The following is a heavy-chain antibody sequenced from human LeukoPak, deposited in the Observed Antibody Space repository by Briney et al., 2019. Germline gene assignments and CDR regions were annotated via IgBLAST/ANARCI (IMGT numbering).Heavy chain of an antibody. D-gene: IGHD1-26*01. V-gene: IGHV1-69*13. CDR2: IIPIFGTT. CDR1: GGTFNSYA. CDR3: ASGGVVGAHFDY. J-gene: IGHJ4*02. Sequence: GASVKVSCKASGGTFNSYAISWARQAPGQGLEWMGDIIPIFGTTNYAQKFQGRVTITADESTNTAYMELSSLRSEDTALYYCASGGVVGAHFDYWGQGTLVTVSS.